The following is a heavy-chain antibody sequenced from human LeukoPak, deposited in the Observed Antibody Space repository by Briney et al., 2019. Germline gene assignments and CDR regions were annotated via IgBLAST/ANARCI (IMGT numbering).Heavy chain of an antibody. J-gene: IGHJ4*02. CDR3: ARDYDSSGPATDY. CDR2: MNPNSGNT. D-gene: IGHD3-22*01. CDR1: GYTFTSYD. Sequence: ASVKVSCKASGYTFTSYDINWVRQATGQGLEWMGWMNPNSGNTGYAQKFQGRVTMTRNTSISTAYMELSSLRSEDTAVYYCARDYDSSGPATDYWGQGTLVTVSS. V-gene: IGHV1-8*01.